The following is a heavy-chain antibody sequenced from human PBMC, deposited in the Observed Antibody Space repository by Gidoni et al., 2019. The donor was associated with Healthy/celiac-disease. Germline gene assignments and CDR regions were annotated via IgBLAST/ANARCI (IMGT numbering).Heavy chain of an antibody. J-gene: IGHJ3*02. CDR3: ARSSSWSADAFDI. CDR2: ISSSSSYI. D-gene: IGHD6-13*01. V-gene: IGHV3-21*01. Sequence: QAPGKGLEWVSSISSSSSYIYYADSVKGRFTISRDNAKNSLYLQMKSRRAEDTAVYYCARSSSWSADAFDIWGQGTMVTVSS.